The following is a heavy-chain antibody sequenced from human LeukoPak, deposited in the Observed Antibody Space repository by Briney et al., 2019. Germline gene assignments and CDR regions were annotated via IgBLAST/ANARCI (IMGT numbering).Heavy chain of an antibody. Sequence: SETLSLTCTVSGGSISSYYWSWIRQPPGKGLEWIGYIYYSGSTNYNPSLKSRVTISVDTSKNQFSLKLSSVTAADTAVYYCARVSSYYYYYMDVWGKGTTLTVSS. D-gene: IGHD2-2*01. J-gene: IGHJ6*03. CDR2: IYYSGST. CDR3: ARVSSYYYYYMDV. V-gene: IGHV4-59*01. CDR1: GGSISSYY.